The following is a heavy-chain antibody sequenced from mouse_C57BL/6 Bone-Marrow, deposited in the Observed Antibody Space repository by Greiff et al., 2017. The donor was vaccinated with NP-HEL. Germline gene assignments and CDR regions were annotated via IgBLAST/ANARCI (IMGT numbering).Heavy chain of an antibody. CDR2: IHPNSGST. Sequence: VKLQQPGAELVKPGASVKLSCKASGYTFTSYWMHWVKQRPGQGLEWIGMIHPNSGSTNYNEKFKSKATLTVDKSSSTAYMQLSSLTSEDSAVYYCARYWAPYAMDYWGQGTSVTVSS. V-gene: IGHV1-64*01. J-gene: IGHJ4*01. D-gene: IGHD4-1*01. CDR3: ARYWAPYAMDY. CDR1: GYTFTSYW.